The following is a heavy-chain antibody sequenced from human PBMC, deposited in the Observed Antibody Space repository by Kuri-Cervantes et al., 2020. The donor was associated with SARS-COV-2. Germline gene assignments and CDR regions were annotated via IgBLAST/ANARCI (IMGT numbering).Heavy chain of an antibody. D-gene: IGHD3-3*01. J-gene: IGHJ3*02. Sequence: ASVKVSCKASGYTFTSYYMNWVRQAPGQGPEWMGWINPNSGDTNYAQKFRGRVTITADESTSTAYMELSSLRSEDTAVYYCARSYDFCSGPSGCAFDIWGQGTMVTVSS. CDR1: GYTFTSYY. V-gene: IGHV1/OR15-2*02. CDR3: ARSYDFCSGPSGCAFDI. CDR2: INPNSGDT.